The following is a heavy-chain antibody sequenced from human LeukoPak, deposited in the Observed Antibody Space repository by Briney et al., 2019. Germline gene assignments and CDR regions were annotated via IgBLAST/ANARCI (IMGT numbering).Heavy chain of an antibody. D-gene: IGHD2-2*01. CDR1: GFTFSSYA. J-gene: IGHJ4*02. CDR2: ISGSGGST. V-gene: IGHV3-23*01. CDR3: AKGPGCSSTSCYDY. Sequence: GGSLRLSCAASGFTFSSYAMSWVRQAPGKGLEWVSAISGSGGSTYYADSVKGRFTISRDNSKNTLYLQMNSLRAEDTAVYYCAKGPGCSSTSCYDYWGQGTLVTVSS.